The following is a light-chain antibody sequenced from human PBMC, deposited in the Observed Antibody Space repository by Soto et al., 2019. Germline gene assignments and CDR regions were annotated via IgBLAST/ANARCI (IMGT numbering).Light chain of an antibody. Sequence: QSALTRPASVSGSPGQSITISCTGTSSDVGGYNYVSWYQQHPGKAPKLMIYDVSNRPSGVSNRFSGSKSGNTASLTISGLQAEDEADYYCSSYTSSSTGVFGGGTKVTVL. CDR1: SSDVGGYNY. CDR3: SSYTSSSTGV. J-gene: IGLJ3*02. V-gene: IGLV2-14*01. CDR2: DVS.